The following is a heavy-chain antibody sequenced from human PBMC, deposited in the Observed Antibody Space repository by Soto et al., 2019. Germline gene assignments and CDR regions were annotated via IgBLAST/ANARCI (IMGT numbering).Heavy chain of an antibody. Sequence: EVQLVESGGGLVQPGGSLRLSCAGTGFTFSSHWMAWFRQAPGKGLEWVANIKQDGSEKYYVDSVKGRFTISRDNAKNSLYLQMNSLRADDTAVYYCARGLGWISDIWGQGTMVSVSS. D-gene: IGHD5-12*01. J-gene: IGHJ3*02. CDR1: GFTFSSHW. CDR3: ARGLGWISDI. CDR2: IKQDGSEK. V-gene: IGHV3-7*01.